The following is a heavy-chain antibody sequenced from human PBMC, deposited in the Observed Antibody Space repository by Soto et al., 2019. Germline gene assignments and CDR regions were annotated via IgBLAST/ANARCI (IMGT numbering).Heavy chain of an antibody. V-gene: IGHV4-39*01. J-gene: IGHJ4*02. CDR1: GFSISNSSYY. CDR2: IYYSGIT. CDR3: ARHGSN. Sequence: PSETLSLTCTVSGFSISNSSYYWGWIRRPPGKGLEWIGTIYYSGITYYNPSLKSRVTISVDTSKNQFSLKLTSVTAADTAVYYCARHGSNWGQGTLVTAPQ.